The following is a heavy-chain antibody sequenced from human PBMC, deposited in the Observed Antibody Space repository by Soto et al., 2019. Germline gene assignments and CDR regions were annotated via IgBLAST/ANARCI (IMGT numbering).Heavy chain of an antibody. CDR2: ISYDGSNN. Sequence: LRLSCAASGFTFSSYAMHWVRQAPGKGREWVAVISYDGSNNYYADSVKGRFTISRDNSKNTLYLQMNSLRAEDTAVYYCARDTIFGVVIDAPDYWGQVTLVTVSS. CDR3: ARDTIFGVVIDAPDY. J-gene: IGHJ4*02. V-gene: IGHV3-30-3*01. D-gene: IGHD3-3*01. CDR1: GFTFSSYA.